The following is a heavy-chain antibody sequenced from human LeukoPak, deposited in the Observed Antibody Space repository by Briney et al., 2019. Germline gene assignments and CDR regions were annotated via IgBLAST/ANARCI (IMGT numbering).Heavy chain of an antibody. V-gene: IGHV4-34*01. D-gene: IGHD4-17*01. Sequence: SVTLSLTCAVYGGSFSDNYWSWIRQPPGKGLEWIGEINHSGSTNYSPSLRSRVTISVDTSKNQFSLNLRSVTAADTAVYYCASPTTVTTSAYRAFDIWGQGTMVTVSA. CDR2: INHSGST. J-gene: IGHJ3*02. CDR1: GGSFSDNY. CDR3: ASPTTVTTSAYRAFDI.